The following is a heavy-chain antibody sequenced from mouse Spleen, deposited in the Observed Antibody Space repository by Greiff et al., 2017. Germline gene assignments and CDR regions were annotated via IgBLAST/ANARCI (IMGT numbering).Heavy chain of an antibody. Sequence: VQLQQSGAELVKPGASVKLSCKASGYTFTSYGISWVKQRTGQGLEWIGEIYPRSGNTYYNEKFKGKATLTEDKSSSTAYMELRSLTSEDSAVYVCARFTTVVATNYLDYWGQGTTLTVSS. V-gene: IGHV1-81*01. CDR3: ARFTTVVATNYLDY. CDR2: IYPRSGNT. CDR1: GYTFTSYG. J-gene: IGHJ2*01. D-gene: IGHD1-1*01.